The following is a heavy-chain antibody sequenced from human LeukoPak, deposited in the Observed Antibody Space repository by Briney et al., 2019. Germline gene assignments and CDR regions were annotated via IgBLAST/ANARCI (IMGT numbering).Heavy chain of an antibody. Sequence: ASVKVSCKASGYTFTSYGISWVRQAPGQGLEWMGWISAYNGNTNYAQKLQGRVTMTTDTSTSTAYMELRSLRSDDTAVYYCARDVEGQQLVRHNWFDPWGQGTLVTVSS. CDR1: GYTFTSYG. CDR3: ARDVEGQQLVRHNWFDP. J-gene: IGHJ5*02. V-gene: IGHV1-18*01. CDR2: ISAYNGNT. D-gene: IGHD6-13*01.